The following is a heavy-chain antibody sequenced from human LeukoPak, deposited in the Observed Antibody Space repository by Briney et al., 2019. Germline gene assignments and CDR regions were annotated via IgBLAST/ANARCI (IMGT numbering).Heavy chain of an antibody. V-gene: IGHV4-31*03. J-gene: IGHJ6*03. CDR2: ISYSGNT. Sequence: SETLSLTCTVSSGSVTSGGYYWTWVRQHPAKGLEWIGYISYSGNTYYSPSLKSRLPISLDTSENQFSLKLNSVTAADTAIYYCASLQYYYYYMDVWGKGTTVTVSS. CDR1: SGSVTSGGYY. CDR3: ASLQYYYYYMDV.